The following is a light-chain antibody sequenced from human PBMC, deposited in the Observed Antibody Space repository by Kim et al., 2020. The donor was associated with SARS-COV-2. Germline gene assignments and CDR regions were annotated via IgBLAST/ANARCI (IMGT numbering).Light chain of an antibody. CDR2: DVN. J-gene: IGLJ3*02. CDR1: RTYVGGYNY. Sequence: GQSITIACTGTRTYVGGYNYVSWYQQHPGKAPKLMIYDVNKRPSGVSNRFSGSKAGNTASLTISGLQAEDEADYYCSSYTTISTWVFGGGTQLTVL. V-gene: IGLV2-14*03. CDR3: SSYTTISTWV.